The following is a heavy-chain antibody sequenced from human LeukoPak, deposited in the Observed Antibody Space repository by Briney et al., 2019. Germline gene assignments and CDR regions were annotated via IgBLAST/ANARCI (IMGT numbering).Heavy chain of an antibody. CDR3: AREGGIVVPAP. J-gene: IGHJ5*02. V-gene: IGHV4-30-4*01. Sequence: SQTLSLTCTVSGGSISSGDYNWSWIRQPPGKGLEWIGYIYYSGSTYYNPSLKSRVTVSVDTSKNQFSLKLSSVTAADTAVYYCAREGGIVVPAPWGRGTLVTVSS. CDR1: GGSISSGDYN. D-gene: IGHD2-2*01. CDR2: IYYSGST.